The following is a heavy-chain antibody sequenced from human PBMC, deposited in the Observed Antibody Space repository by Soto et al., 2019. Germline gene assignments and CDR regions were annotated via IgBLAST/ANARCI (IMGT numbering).Heavy chain of an antibody. J-gene: IGHJ4*02. CDR1: GGTFSSYA. CDR2: IIPIFGTA. CDR3: ASFAVAEPYDFHF. Sequence: SVKVSCKASGGTFSSYAISWVRQAPGQGLEWMGGIIPIFGTANYAQKFQGRVTITADKSTSTADMELSSLRSEDTAVYSYASFAVAEPYDFHFWGQGTLGTFS. D-gene: IGHD6-19*01. V-gene: IGHV1-69*06.